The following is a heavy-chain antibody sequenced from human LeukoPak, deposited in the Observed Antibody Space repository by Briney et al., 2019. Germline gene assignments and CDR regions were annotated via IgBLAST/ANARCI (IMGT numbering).Heavy chain of an antibody. Sequence: SETLSLTCTVSGGSISSGSYYWSWIRQPPGKGLEWIGYIYYSGSTYYNPSLKSRVTISVDTSKNQFSLKLSSVTAADTAVYYCARGGTYYDILTGYFGYYYMDVWGKGTTVTVSS. V-gene: IGHV4-61*01. J-gene: IGHJ6*03. CDR1: GGSISSGSYY. CDR2: IYYSGST. D-gene: IGHD3-9*01. CDR3: ARGGTYYDILTGYFGYYYMDV.